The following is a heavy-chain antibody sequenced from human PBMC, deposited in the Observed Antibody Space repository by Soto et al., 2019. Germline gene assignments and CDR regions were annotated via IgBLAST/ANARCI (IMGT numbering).Heavy chain of an antibody. D-gene: IGHD6-13*01. Sequence: QITLKESGPTLVKPTQTLTLTCTFSGFSLSTSGVGVGWIRQPPGKALEWLALIYWDDDKRYSPSLKSRLTITKDTPKNQVALTMTNMDPVDTATYYCAHKLLSTPAQTYYYGMDVWGQGTTVTVSS. CDR2: IYWDDDK. J-gene: IGHJ6*02. CDR3: AHKLLSTPAQTYYYGMDV. CDR1: GFSLSTSGVG. V-gene: IGHV2-5*02.